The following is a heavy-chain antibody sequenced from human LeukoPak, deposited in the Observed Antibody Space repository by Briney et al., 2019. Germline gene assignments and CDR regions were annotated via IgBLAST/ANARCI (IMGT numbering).Heavy chain of an antibody. D-gene: IGHD2-2*01. V-gene: IGHV3-74*03. CDR3: ARDWYHAIDY. CDR1: GFSFSITW. Sequence: PGGSLSLSCETSGFSFSITWMHWVRQPPGQGLVWVARITSDGTSTSYAESVKGRFTISRDNAKNTLYLQMNSLRVDDTAVYYCARDWYHAIDYWGQGTLVTVSS. J-gene: IGHJ4*02. CDR2: ITSDGTST.